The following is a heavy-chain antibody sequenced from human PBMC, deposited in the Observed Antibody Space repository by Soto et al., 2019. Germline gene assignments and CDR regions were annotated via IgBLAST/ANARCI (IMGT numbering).Heavy chain of an antibody. J-gene: IGHJ2*01. CDR3: SSTRYISSGYSFWDIGV. CDR1: EDTFRHCE. V-gene: IGHV1-69*06. D-gene: IGHD3-22*01. CDR2: IVPIFDTG. Sequence: SVEVSCKASEDTFRHCEMRWVRQAPAQEREWMGGIVPIFDTGNYDQNFPGKVPITAATSAYKVYLELRSMRAEAAAVDYCSSTRYISSGYSFWDIGVWGRGTLVTVSS.